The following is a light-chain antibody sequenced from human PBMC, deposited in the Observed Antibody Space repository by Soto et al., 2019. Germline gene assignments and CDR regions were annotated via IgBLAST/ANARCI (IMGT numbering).Light chain of an antibody. J-gene: IGKJ4*01. CDR3: QQRSNWPRT. V-gene: IGKV3-11*01. Sequence: EIVLTQSPATLSLSPGEGATLSCRASQSVSSYLAWYRQKPGQAPRLLIYDASNRATGIPARFSGSGSGTDFPLPIRSLGPEDFAVYYCQQRSNWPRTFGGGTKVDIK. CDR1: QSVSSY. CDR2: DAS.